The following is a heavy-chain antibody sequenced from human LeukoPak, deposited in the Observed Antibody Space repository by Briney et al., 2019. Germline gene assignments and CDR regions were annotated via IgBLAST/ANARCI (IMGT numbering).Heavy chain of an antibody. Sequence: ASVKVSCKASGYTFTSYGISWVRQAPGQGLEWMGWISAYNGNTNYAQKLQGRVTMTTDTSTSTAYMELRSLRSDDTTVYYCARLATMVRGVTVYYYYYMDVWGKGTTVTVSS. J-gene: IGHJ6*03. CDR2: ISAYNGNT. CDR1: GYTFTSYG. D-gene: IGHD3-10*01. V-gene: IGHV1-18*01. CDR3: ARLATMVRGVTVYYYYYMDV.